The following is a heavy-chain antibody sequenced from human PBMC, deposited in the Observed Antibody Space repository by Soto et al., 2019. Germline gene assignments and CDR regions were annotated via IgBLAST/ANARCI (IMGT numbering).Heavy chain of an antibody. J-gene: IGHJ6*03. CDR3: ARVAMSEVTTPYYYYYMDV. CDR2: IYYSGST. D-gene: IGHD2-21*01. V-gene: IGHV4-61*05. CDR1: GGSISSSSYY. Sequence: SETLSLTCTVSGGSISSSSYYWGWIRQPPGKGLEWIGYIYYSGSTNYNPSLKSRVTISVDTSKNQFSLKLSSVTAADTAVYYCARVAMSEVTTPYYYYYMDVWGRGTTVTVSS.